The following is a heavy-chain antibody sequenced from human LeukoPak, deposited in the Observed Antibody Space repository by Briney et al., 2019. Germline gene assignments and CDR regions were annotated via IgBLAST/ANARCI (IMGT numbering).Heavy chain of an antibody. CDR2: ISSSGVTI. CDR1: GFTFSSYE. J-gene: IGHJ4*02. Sequence: PGGSLRLSCAASGFTFSSYEMNWVRQAPGKGLEWVSYISSSGVTIYYADSVKGRFTISRDNAKNSLYLQMNSLRAEDTAVYYCARAIYGDYVSLDYWGQGTLVTVSS. V-gene: IGHV3-48*03. D-gene: IGHD4-17*01. CDR3: ARAIYGDYVSLDY.